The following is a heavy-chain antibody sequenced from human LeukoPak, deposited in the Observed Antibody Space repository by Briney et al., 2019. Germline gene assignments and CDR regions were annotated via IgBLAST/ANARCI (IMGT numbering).Heavy chain of an antibody. D-gene: IGHD2-15*01. CDR2: ISYDGSNK. CDR3: ANSGLNRFEY. V-gene: IGHV3-30*04. Sequence: GGSLRLSCAASGFTFSSYAMHWVRQAPGKGLEWVAIISYDGSNKYYADSVKGRFTISRDNSKNTLYLQVNSLRADDTAVYYCANSGLNRFEYWGQGALVTVSS. J-gene: IGHJ4*02. CDR1: GFTFSSYA.